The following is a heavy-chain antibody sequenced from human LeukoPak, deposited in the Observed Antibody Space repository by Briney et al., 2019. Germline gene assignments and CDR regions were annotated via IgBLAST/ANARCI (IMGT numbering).Heavy chain of an antibody. D-gene: IGHD6-19*01. CDR1: GITFSSHW. V-gene: IGHV4-34*01. CDR2: INHSGST. CDR3: ARGRVAGKPNDY. Sequence: PGGSLRLSCVASGITFSSHWMSWIRQPPGKGLEWIGEINHSGSTNYNPSLKSRVTISVDTSKNQFSLKLSSVTAADTAVYYCARGRVAGKPNDYWGQGTLVTVSS. J-gene: IGHJ4*02.